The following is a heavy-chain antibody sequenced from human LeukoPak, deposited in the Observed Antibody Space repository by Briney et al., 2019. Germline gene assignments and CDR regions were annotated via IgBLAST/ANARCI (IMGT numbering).Heavy chain of an antibody. CDR2: IRYDGSNK. Sequence: PGGSLRLSCAASGFTFSSYGMHWVRQAPGKGLEWGAFIRYDGSNKYYADSVKGRFTISRDNSKNTLYLQMNSLRAEDTAVYYCAKDLYSYSSSWYVYYYYYGMDVWGQGTTVTVSS. D-gene: IGHD6-13*01. CDR3: AKDLYSYSSSWYVYYYYYGMDV. J-gene: IGHJ6*02. CDR1: GFTFSSYG. V-gene: IGHV3-30*02.